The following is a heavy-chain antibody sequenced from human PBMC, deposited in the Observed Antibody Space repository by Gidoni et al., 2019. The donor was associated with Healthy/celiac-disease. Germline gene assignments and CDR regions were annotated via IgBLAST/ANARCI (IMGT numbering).Heavy chain of an antibody. V-gene: IGHV3-30*01. CDR2: ISYDGSNK. CDR1: GFTFRSYA. Sequence: QVQLVESGGGVVQPGRSLRLSCAASGFTFRSYAMHWVRQAPGKGLEWVAVISYDGSNKYYADSVKGRFTISRDNSKNTLYLQMNSLRAEDTAVYYCARAPDGWGQGTLVTVSS. J-gene: IGHJ4*02. CDR3: ARAPDG.